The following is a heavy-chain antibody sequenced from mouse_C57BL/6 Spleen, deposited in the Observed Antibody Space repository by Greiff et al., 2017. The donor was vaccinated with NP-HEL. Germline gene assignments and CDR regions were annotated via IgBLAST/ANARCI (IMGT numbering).Heavy chain of an antibody. CDR3: ARSSGYRYAMDY. J-gene: IGHJ4*01. CDR2: IDPSDSYT. Sequence: VQLQQSGAELVMPGASVKLSCKASGYTFTSYWMHWVKQRPGQGLEWIGEIDPSDSYTNYNQKFKGKSTLTVDKSSSTAYMQLSSLTSEDSAVYYCARSSGYRYAMDYWGQGTSVTVSS. D-gene: IGHD3-2*02. V-gene: IGHV1-69*01. CDR1: GYTFTSYW.